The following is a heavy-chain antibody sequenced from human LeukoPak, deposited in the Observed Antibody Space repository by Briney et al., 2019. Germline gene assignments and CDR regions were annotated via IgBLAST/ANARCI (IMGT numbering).Heavy chain of an antibody. CDR3: ARHGGYDILTGYYNVWYFDL. J-gene: IGHJ2*01. CDR2: IYYSGST. V-gene: IGHV4-39*01. D-gene: IGHD3-9*01. Sequence: SETLSLTCTVSGGSISSSSYYWGWIRQPPGKGLEWIGSIYYSGSTNYNPSLKSRVTISVDTSKNQFSLKLSSVTAADTAVYYCARHGGYDILTGYYNVWYFDLWGRGTLVTVSS. CDR1: GGSISSSSYY.